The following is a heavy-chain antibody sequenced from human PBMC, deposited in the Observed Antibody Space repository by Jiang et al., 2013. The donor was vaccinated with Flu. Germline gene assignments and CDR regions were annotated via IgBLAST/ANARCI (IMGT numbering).Heavy chain of an antibody. CDR2: INHSGST. J-gene: IGHJ4*02. D-gene: IGHD3-10*01. V-gene: IGHV4-34*01. CDR3: ARGLWFGELLDSLLDY. Sequence: LLKPSETLSLTCAVYGGSFSGYYWSWIRQPPGKGLEWIGEINHSGSTNYNPSLKSRVTISVDTSKNQFSLKLSSVTAADTAVYYCARGLWFGELLDSLLDYWGQGTLVTVSS. CDR1: GGSFSGYY.